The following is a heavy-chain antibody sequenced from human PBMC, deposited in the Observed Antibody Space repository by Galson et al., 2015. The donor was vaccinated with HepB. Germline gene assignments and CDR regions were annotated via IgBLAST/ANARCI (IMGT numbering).Heavy chain of an antibody. V-gene: IGHV4-34*01. CDR1: GGSFSGHY. CDR3: ARTNVYGDYADWFFDL. CDR2: VNHRGRT. Sequence: SETLSLTCAVYGGSFSGHYWTWIRQPPGKGLEWIGEVNHRGRTNYNPSLKSRITISVDTSKNQFSLKVTSVTAADTAMYYCARTNVYGDYADWFFDLWGRGTLVTVSS. J-gene: IGHJ2*01. D-gene: IGHD4-17*01.